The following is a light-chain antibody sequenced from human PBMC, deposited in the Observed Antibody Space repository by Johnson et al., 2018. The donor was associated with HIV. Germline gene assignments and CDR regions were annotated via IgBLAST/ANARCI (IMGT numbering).Light chain of an antibody. J-gene: IGLJ1*01. CDR1: SSNIGNNY. CDR3: GTWESSLSGTDV. CDR2: ENN. Sequence: QSVLTQPPSVSAAPGQKVTISCSGSSSNIGNNYVSWYQQLPGTAPKLLIYENNKRPSGIPDRFSGSKSGTSATLGITGLQTGAEAEYYCGTWESSLSGTDVFGTGTKVTVL. V-gene: IGLV1-51*02.